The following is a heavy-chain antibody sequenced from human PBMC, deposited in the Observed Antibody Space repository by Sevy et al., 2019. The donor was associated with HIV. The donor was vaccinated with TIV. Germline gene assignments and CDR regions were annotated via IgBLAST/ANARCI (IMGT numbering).Heavy chain of an antibody. CDR1: GFTFSSYW. Sequence: GGSLRLSCAASGFTFSSYWMNWVRQAPGKGLEWVANIKEDGRDKYYRDSVKGRLTISRDNAQNSLYLEMNSLRAEDKAVYYCERWDVWGKGTTVTVSS. V-gene: IGHV3-7*01. J-gene: IGHJ6*04. CDR3: ERWDV. CDR2: IKEDGRDK.